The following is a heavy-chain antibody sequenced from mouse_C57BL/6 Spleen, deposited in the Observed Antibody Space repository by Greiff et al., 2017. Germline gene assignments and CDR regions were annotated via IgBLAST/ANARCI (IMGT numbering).Heavy chain of an antibody. V-gene: IGHV1-64*01. CDR3: ARPVYYDYDEYFDY. CDR1: GYTFTSYW. D-gene: IGHD2-4*01. Sequence: QVQLQQPGAELVKPGASVKLSCKASGYTFTSYWMHWVKQRPGQGLVWIGMIHPNSGSTNYNEKFKSKATLTVDKSSSTAYMQLSSLTSEDSAVYYCARPVYYDYDEYFDYWGQGTTLTVSS. CDR2: IHPNSGST. J-gene: IGHJ2*01.